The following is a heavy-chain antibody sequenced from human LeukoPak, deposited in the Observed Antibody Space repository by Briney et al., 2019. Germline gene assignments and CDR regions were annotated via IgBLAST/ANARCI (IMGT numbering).Heavy chain of an antibody. J-gene: IGHJ4*02. Sequence: ASVKVSCKASGYTFTDYYMHWVRQAPGQGLEWMGWINPNSGGTNYAQSFQGRVTMTRDTSISTAYMEVSRLRSDDTAVYYCAREIRGYSCDYWGQGTLVTVSS. CDR3: AREIRGYSCDY. CDR1: GYTFTDYY. V-gene: IGHV1-2*02. D-gene: IGHD5-18*01. CDR2: INPNSGGT.